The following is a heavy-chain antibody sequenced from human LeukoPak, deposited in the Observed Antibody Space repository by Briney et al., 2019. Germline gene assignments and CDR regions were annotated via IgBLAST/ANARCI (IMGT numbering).Heavy chain of an antibody. CDR1: GYSISSGYY. J-gene: IGHJ6*03. CDR2: IYHSGST. Sequence: PSETLPLTCAVSGYSISSGYYWGWIRQPPGKGLEWIGSIYHSGSTYYDPSLKSRVTISVDTSKNQFSLKLSAVTAADTAVYYCARHSITSYYLDVWGKGTTVTVSS. CDR3: ARHSITSYYLDV. D-gene: IGHD3-10*01. V-gene: IGHV4-38-2*01.